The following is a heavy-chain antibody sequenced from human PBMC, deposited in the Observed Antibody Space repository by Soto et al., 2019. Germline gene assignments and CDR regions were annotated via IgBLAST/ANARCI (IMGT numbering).Heavy chain of an antibody. CDR3: VRDQLGSGGPDY. CDR1: GGSISSYY. D-gene: IGHD2-15*01. J-gene: IGHJ4*02. V-gene: IGHV4-59*01. Sequence: SETLSLTCTVSGGSISSYYWSWIRQPPGKGLKWIGYIYYSGSTNYNPSLKSRVTISVDTSKNQFSLKLSSVTAADTAVYYCVRDQLGSGGPDYWGQGTLVTVSS. CDR2: IYYSGST.